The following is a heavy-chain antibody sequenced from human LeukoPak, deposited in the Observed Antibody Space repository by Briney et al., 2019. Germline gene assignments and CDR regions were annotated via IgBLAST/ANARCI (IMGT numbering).Heavy chain of an antibody. CDR3: ARDGGYTGGWTYGAGDY. CDR1: GFTFSAYV. J-gene: IGHJ4*01. V-gene: IGHV3-30*15. Sequence: PGGSLRLSCAASGFTFSAYVMXXXXXXPXXXXXXXXXIXXXGNXKYYADSVKGRXSXSRDNSKNTLYLQMSSLRTEDTAVYYCARDGGYTGGWTYGAGDYWGQGTLVTVSS. CDR2: IXXXGNXK. D-gene: IGHD2-8*02.